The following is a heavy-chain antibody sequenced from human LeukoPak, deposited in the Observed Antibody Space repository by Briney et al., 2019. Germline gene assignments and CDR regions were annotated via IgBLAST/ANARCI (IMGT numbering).Heavy chain of an antibody. CDR1: GFTISSYG. D-gene: IGHD6-19*01. V-gene: IGHV3-30*02. J-gene: IGHJ4*02. CDR2: IRYDGSNK. CDR3: AKDMDRIAVAGFDD. Sequence: GGSLRLSCAASGFTISSYGMLWVRQAPGKGLEWVAFIRYDGSNKYYADSVKGRFTISRDNSKNTLYLQMNSLRAEDTAVYYCAKDMDRIAVAGFDDWGQGTLVTVSS.